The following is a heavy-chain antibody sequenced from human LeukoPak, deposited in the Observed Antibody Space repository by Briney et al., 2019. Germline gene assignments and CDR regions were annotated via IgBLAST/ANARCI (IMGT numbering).Heavy chain of an antibody. CDR3: VKAAPGTLAIDL. V-gene: IGHV7-4-1*02. CDR1: GYTFTSYA. CDR2: INTNTGNP. D-gene: IGHD6-13*01. J-gene: IGHJ4*02. Sequence: ASVKVSCKASGYTFTSYAMNWVRQAPGQGLEWIGWINTNTGNPTYAQGFTGRFVFSLDNSVSTVYLQISSLKAEDTAVYYCVKAAPGTLAIDLWGQGTLVPVPS.